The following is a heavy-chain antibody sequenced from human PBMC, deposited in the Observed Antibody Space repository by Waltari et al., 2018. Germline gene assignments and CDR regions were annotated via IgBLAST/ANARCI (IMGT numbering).Heavy chain of an antibody. V-gene: IGHV4-39*07. CDR1: GGSISSSSYY. J-gene: IGHJ2*01. D-gene: IGHD5-12*01. Sequence: QLQLQESGPGLVKPSETLSLTCTVSGGSISSSSYYWGWIRQPPGKGLEWIGSIYYSGSTYYNPSLKSRVTISVDTSKNQFSLKLSSVTAADTAVYYCARDKAGYDWYIDLWGRGTLVTVSS. CDR3: ARDKAGYDWYIDL. CDR2: IYYSGST.